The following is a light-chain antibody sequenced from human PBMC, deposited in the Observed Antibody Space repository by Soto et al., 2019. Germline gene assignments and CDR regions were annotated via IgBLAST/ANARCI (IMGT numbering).Light chain of an antibody. V-gene: IGKV3-20*01. CDR3: QQYGSSLKLT. J-gene: IGKJ4*01. Sequence: EIVLTQSPGTLSLSPGERATLSCRASQSVSSTYLAWYQQKPGQAPRLLIYGASSRATGIPDRFSGSGSGTDFTLTISRLEPEYFAVYYCQQYGSSLKLTFAGGTEVDIK. CDR1: QSVSSTY. CDR2: GAS.